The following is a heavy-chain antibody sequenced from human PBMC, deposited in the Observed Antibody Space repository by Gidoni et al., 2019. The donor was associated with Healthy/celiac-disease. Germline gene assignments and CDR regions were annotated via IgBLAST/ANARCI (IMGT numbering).Heavy chain of an antibody. Sequence: GNTNYAQKLQGRVTMTTDTSTSTAYMELRSLRSDDTAVYYCARINSYGRNYYYYGMDVWGQGTTVTVSS. CDR3: ARINSYGRNYYYYGMDV. CDR2: GNT. D-gene: IGHD5-18*01. J-gene: IGHJ6*02. V-gene: IGHV1-18*01.